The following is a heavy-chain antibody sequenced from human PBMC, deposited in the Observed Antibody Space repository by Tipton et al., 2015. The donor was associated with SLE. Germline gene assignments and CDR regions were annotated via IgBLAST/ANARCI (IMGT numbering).Heavy chain of an antibody. J-gene: IGHJ6*02. CDR2: IYISGST. Sequence: TLSLTCTVSGGSISSGSYYWSWIRQPAGKGLEWIGRIYISGSTNYNPSLKSRVTISVDTSKNQFSLKLSSVTAADTAVYYCAREERGAYALDVWGQGTTVTVSS. CDR1: GGSISSGSYY. CDR3: AREERGAYALDV. D-gene: IGHD1-1*01. V-gene: IGHV4-61*02.